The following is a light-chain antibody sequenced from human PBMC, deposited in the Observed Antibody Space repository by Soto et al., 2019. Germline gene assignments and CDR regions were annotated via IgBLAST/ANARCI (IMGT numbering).Light chain of an antibody. CDR3: QQSHSIPYT. CDR2: AAS. Sequence: DIQMTQSPSSLSASVGDRVTITCRASQTISSYLNWYQQKPGKAPKLLIYAASILQNGVPSRFSGSGSGIDFTLTISSLQPEDFASYYCQQSHSIPYTFGQGTKLEIK. CDR1: QTISSY. J-gene: IGKJ2*01. V-gene: IGKV1-39*01.